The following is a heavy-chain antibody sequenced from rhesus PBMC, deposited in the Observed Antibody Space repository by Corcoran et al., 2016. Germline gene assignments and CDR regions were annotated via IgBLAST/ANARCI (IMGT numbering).Heavy chain of an antibody. D-gene: IGHD6-13*01. Sequence: QLQLQESGPGLVKPSETLSLTCAVSGGSISSSYWSWIRQAPGKGLEWIGYIYGSGSSPTHTPPPKIRCTLSVDTSKNQLSLKLSSVTAADTAVYYCAGRSSWSYYYGLDSWGQGVVVTVSS. CDR2: IYGSGSSP. V-gene: IGHV4-169*01. CDR3: AGRSSWSYYYGLDS. CDR1: GGSISSSY. J-gene: IGHJ6*01.